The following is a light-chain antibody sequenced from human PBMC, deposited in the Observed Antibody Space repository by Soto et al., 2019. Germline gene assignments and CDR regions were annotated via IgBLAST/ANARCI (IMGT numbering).Light chain of an antibody. V-gene: IGKV1-9*01. J-gene: IGKJ5*01. CDR1: QGTSSY. CDR3: QQLNAYPLT. CDR2: GAS. Sequence: DIQVTQSPSSLSASLGDRVTITCRASQGTSSYLAWFQQKPGRAPKLLIYGASTLQSGVPARFSGSGSGTDFTLTISNLQPEDFATYYCQQLNAYPLTFGQGTRLEIK.